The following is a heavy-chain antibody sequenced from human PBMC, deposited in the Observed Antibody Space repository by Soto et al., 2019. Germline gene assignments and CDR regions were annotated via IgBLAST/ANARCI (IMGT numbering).Heavy chain of an antibody. D-gene: IGHD6-13*01. CDR2: INEDGSVK. Sequence: AGGSLRLSCEGSGFTFSDSWMAWVRQFPGRGLEWVANINEDGSVKNYVDSVRGRFTVSRDNAKNSLYLQMNSLRVDDTALYYCTRERVFNRFDFCGEGALVTVSS. J-gene: IGHJ4*02. CDR1: GFTFSDSW. V-gene: IGHV3-7*01. CDR3: TRERVFNRFDF.